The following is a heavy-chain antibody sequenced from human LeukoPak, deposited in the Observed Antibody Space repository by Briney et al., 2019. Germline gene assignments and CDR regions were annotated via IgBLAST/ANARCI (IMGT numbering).Heavy chain of an antibody. CDR1: GFTFSGSA. Sequence: GGSLRLSCAASGFTFSGSAMHWVRQASGKGLEWVGRIRSKANSYATAYAASVKGRFTISRDDSKNTAYLQMNSLKTEDTAVYYCTRVADSSGKGDYWGQGTLVTVSS. J-gene: IGHJ4*02. CDR3: TRVADSSGKGDY. D-gene: IGHD3-22*01. CDR2: IRSKANSYAT. V-gene: IGHV3-73*01.